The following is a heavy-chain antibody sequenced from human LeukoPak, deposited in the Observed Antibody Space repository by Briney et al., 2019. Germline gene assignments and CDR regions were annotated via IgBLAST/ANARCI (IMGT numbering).Heavy chain of an antibody. CDR3: ARGAGGGNYHDAFDI. CDR1: GFTFSSYS. V-gene: IGHV3-21*01. D-gene: IGHD1-26*01. CDR2: ISSSSSYI. J-gene: IGHJ3*02. Sequence: PGGSLRLSCAASGFTFSSYSMNWVRQAPGKGLEWVSSISSSSSYIYYADSVKGRFTISRDNAKNSLYLQMNGLRAEDTAVYYCARGAGGGNYHDAFDIWGQGTMVTVSS.